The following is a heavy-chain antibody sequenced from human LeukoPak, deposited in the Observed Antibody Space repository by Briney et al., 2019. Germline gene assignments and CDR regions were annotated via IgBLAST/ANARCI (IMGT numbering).Heavy chain of an antibody. CDR2: IIPILGIA. V-gene: IGHV1-69*04. CDR3: ARVSGSGSYHY. Sequence: ASVKVSCKASGGTFSSYAISWVRQAPGQGLEWMGRIIPILGIANYAQKFQGRVTITADKSTSTAYMELSSLRSEDTAVYYCARVSGSGSYHYWGQGTLVTVSS. CDR1: GGTFSSYA. D-gene: IGHD3-10*01. J-gene: IGHJ4*02.